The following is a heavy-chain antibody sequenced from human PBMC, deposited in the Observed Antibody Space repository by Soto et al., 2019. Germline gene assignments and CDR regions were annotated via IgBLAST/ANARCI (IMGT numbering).Heavy chain of an antibody. CDR2: ISSSSSYI. CDR3: ARVNEPALDY. CDR1: TFSSYS. J-gene: IGHJ4*02. Sequence: TFSSYSMNWVRQAPGKGLEWVSSISSSSSYIYYADSVKGRFTISRDNAKNSLYLQMNSLRAEDTAVYYCARVNEPALDYWGQGTLVTVSS. D-gene: IGHD1-1*01. V-gene: IGHV3-21*01.